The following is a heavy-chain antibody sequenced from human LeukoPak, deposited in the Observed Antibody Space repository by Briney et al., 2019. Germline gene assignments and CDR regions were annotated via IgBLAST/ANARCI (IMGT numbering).Heavy chain of an antibody. Sequence: GGSLRLSCAASGFTFDDYGMHCVRQAPGKGLEWVSGISGNIASIGYAESVKGRFTLSRDNAKNSLYLQMNSLRAEDTAVYYCAELGINMIGGVWGKGTTVTISS. J-gene: IGHJ6*04. D-gene: IGHD3-10*02. CDR1: GFTFDDYG. CDR2: ISGNIASI. CDR3: AELGINMIGGV. V-gene: IGHV3-9*01.